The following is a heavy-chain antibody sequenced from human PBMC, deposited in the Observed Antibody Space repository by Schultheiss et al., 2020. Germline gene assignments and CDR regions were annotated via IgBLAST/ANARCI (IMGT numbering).Heavy chain of an antibody. J-gene: IGHJ6*02. Sequence: LRLSCTVSGGSISSGSYYWSWIRQPAGKGLEWIGRIYTSGRTNYNPSLKSLVTISVDTSKNQFSQKLSSVTAADTAVYYCARGIAPPYGMDVWGQGTTVTVSS. D-gene: IGHD6-13*01. CDR1: GGSISSGSYY. CDR3: ARGIAPPYGMDV. V-gene: IGHV4-61*02. CDR2: IYTSGRT.